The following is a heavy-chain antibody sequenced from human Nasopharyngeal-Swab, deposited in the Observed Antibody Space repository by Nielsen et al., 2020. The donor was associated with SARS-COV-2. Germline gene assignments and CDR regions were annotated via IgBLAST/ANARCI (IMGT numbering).Heavy chain of an antibody. V-gene: IGHV4-34*01. J-gene: IGHJ6*03. CDR1: GGSFSGYY. D-gene: IGHD2-15*01. CDR2: INHSGST. CDR3: ARGVLGYCSGGSCYFYYMDV. Sequence: SETLSLTCTVSGGSFSGYYWSWIRQPPGKGLEWIGEINHSGSTNYNPSLKSRVTISVDTSKNQFSLKLSSVTAADTAVYYCARGVLGYCSGGSCYFYYMDVWGKGTTVTVSS.